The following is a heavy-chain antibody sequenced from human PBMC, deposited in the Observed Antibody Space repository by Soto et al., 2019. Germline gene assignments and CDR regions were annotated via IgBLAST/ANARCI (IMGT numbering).Heavy chain of an antibody. CDR1: GYTFTSYG. CDR2: ISAHNGNT. D-gene: IGHD1-1*01. V-gene: IGHV1-18*01. J-gene: IGHJ4*02. CDR3: ARGRYGDY. Sequence: QVHLVQSGAEVKKPGASVKVSCNGSGYTFTSYGITWVRQAPGQGLEWMGWISAHNGNTDYAHKLHGRVTVTRDPSTSTAYMELTRLRADDTAVYYCARGRYGDYWGQGALVTVSS.